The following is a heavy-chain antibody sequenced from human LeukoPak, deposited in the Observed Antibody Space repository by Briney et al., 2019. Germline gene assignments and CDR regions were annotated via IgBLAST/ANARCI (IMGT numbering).Heavy chain of an antibody. V-gene: IGHV4-31*03. CDR1: GGSISSGGYY. D-gene: IGHD3-10*01. CDR3: ARGPLRGVMSEAFDI. Sequence: VKPSQTLSLTCTISGGSISSGGYYWNWIRQHPGKGLEWIGYIHYSGSTQINASLKSRLIISVDTSKNQFSLKLSSVTAADTAVYYCARGPLRGVMSEAFDIWGQGTMVSVSS. J-gene: IGHJ3*02. CDR2: IHYSGST.